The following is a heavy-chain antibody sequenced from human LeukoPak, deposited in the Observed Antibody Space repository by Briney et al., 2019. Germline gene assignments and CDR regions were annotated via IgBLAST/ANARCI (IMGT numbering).Heavy chain of an antibody. D-gene: IGHD3-9*01. CDR3: AKWGDYDILAGYYDPDY. V-gene: IGHV3-23*01. CDR1: GFTVTNYA. Sequence: GGSLRLSCAASGFTVTNYAMYWVRQAPGKGLEWVSAISGRGDSTYYADSVKGRFTIPRDTSKNTLFLQMNSLRAEDTAVYYCAKWGDYDILAGYYDPDYWGQGTLVTVSS. CDR2: ISGRGDST. J-gene: IGHJ4*02.